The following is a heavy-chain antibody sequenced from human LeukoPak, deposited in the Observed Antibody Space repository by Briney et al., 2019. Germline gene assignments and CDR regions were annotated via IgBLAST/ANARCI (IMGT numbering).Heavy chain of an antibody. Sequence: ASVKVSCKASGYSFTNYGIMWVRQAPGQGLEWMGWISAYNGNTNYAQKLQGRVTMTTDTSTSTAYMELRSLRSDDTAVYYCARDGGDHVLRYFDWSIGGDWFDPWGQGTLVTVSS. D-gene: IGHD3-9*01. V-gene: IGHV1-18*01. CDR1: GYSFTNYG. J-gene: IGHJ5*02. CDR3: ARDGGDHVLRYFDWSIGGDWFDP. CDR2: ISAYNGNT.